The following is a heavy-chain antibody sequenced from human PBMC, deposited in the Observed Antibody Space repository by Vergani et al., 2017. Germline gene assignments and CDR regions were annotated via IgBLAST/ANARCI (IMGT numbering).Heavy chain of an antibody. CDR2: ISYDGSNK. V-gene: IGHV3-30*03. J-gene: IGHJ5*02. CDR1: GFTFSSYG. Sequence: VQLVESGGGVVQPGRSLRLSCAASGFTFSSYGMHWVRQAPGKGLEWVAVISYDGSNKYYADSVKGRFTISRDNSKNTLYLQMNSLRAEDTAVYYCATATYNWNPPENWFDPWGQGTLVTVSS. D-gene: IGHD1-20*01. CDR3: ATATYNWNPPENWFDP.